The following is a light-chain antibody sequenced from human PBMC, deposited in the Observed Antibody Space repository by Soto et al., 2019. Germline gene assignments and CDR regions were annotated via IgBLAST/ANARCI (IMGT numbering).Light chain of an antibody. Sequence: EIVVSLSPATLSVSPGERATLSCRASQSVSSNLAWYQQKPGQAPRLLIYGASTRATGIPARFSGSGSGTEFTLTISSLQSEDFAVYYCQQYYNWPPITFGQGTRLENK. CDR1: QSVSSN. CDR3: QQYYNWPPIT. CDR2: GAS. V-gene: IGKV3-15*01. J-gene: IGKJ5*01.